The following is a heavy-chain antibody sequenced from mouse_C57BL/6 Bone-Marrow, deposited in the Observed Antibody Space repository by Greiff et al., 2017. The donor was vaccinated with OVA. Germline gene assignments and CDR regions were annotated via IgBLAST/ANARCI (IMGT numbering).Heavy chain of an antibody. J-gene: IGHJ3*01. V-gene: IGHV1-61*01. D-gene: IGHD1-1*01. CDR1: GYTFTSYW. CDR2: IYPSDSET. CDR3: ARSGVIEGFAY. Sequence: QVQLQQPGAELVRPGSSVKLSCKASGYTFTSYWMDWVKQRPGQGLEWIGNIYPSDSETHYNQKFKDKATLTVDKSSSTAYMQLSSLTSEDSAVYYCARSGVIEGFAYWGQGTLVTVAA.